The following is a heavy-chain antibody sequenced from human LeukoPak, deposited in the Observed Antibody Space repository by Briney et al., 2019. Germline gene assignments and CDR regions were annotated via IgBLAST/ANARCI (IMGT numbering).Heavy chain of an antibody. J-gene: IGHJ3*02. CDR2: INPNSGGT. CDR3: ASSRAYSSSWYWAFDI. Sequence: ASVKVSCKASGYTFTGYYMHWVRQAPGQGLEWMVWINPNSGGTNYAQKFQGRVTMTRDTSISTAYMELSRLRSDDTAVYYCASSRAYSSSWYWAFDIWGQGTMVTVSS. D-gene: IGHD6-13*01. CDR1: GYTFTGYY. V-gene: IGHV1-2*02.